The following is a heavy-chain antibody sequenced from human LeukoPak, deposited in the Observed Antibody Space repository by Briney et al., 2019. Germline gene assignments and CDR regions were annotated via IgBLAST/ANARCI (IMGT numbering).Heavy chain of an antibody. CDR2: FDPEDGET. CDR3: ATSFIYYGSGSYLGMDV. J-gene: IGHJ6*02. D-gene: IGHD3-10*01. Sequence: ASVKGSCHASGYTLTELSMHTVRQASGKGQERMGGFDPEDGETIDAQKFQGRVTMTEDTSTDAAYMELRSLRSEDTAVYYCATSFIYYGSGSYLGMDVWGQGTTVTVSS. CDR1: GYTLTELS. V-gene: IGHV1-24*01.